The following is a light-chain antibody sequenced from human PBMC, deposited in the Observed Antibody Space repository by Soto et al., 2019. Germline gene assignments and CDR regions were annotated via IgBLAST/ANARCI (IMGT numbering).Light chain of an antibody. V-gene: IGLV2-23*03. CDR3: CSYAGSSTFSV. J-gene: IGLJ1*01. CDR1: SSDVGSYNL. Sequence: QSVLTQPASVSGSPGQSITISCTGTSSDVGSYNLVSWYQQHPGKAPKLMIYEGSKRPSGVSNRFSGSKSGNTASLTISGLRAEDEADYYCCSYAGSSTFSVFGTGTKLTVL. CDR2: EGS.